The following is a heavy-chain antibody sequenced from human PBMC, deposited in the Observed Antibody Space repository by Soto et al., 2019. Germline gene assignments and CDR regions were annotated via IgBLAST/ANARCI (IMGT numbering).Heavy chain of an antibody. V-gene: IGHV3-21*01. CDR3: ARGDMGRGVNPRVDY. D-gene: IGHD3-10*01. CDR1: GFTFSDYS. J-gene: IGHJ4*02. CDR2: ISSGSTYI. Sequence: EVQLVESGGGLVKPGGSLRLSCAASGFTFSDYSMNWVRQAPGKGLEWVSSISSGSTYIYYADSVKGRFTISRDNARNSLYLQMYSLRAEDTAVYYCARGDMGRGVNPRVDYWGQGTLVTVSS.